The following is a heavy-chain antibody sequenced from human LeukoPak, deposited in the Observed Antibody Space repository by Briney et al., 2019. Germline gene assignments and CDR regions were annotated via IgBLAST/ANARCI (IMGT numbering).Heavy chain of an antibody. D-gene: IGHD3-22*01. Sequence: ASVKVSCKVSGYTFTKNYIHWVRQTPGRGLEWMGLINPHTGAANYTQNFQGRVTLTRDTSSSTAYMHLSSLRSDDTAVYYCARGKSGYSPWGQGTPVTVSS. CDR3: ARGKSGYSP. V-gene: IGHV1-2*02. CDR2: INPHTGAA. CDR1: GYTFTKNY. J-gene: IGHJ4*02.